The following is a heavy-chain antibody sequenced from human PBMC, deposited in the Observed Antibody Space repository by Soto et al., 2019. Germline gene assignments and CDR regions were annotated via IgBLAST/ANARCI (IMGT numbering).Heavy chain of an antibody. CDR3: ARVLIESSGWPFDY. Sequence: ETLSLTCTVSGGSISSYYWSWIRQPPGKGLEWIGYIYYSGSTNYNPSLKSRVTISVDTSKNQFSLKLSSVTAADTAVYYCARVLIESSGWPFDYWGQGTLVTVSS. D-gene: IGHD6-19*01. V-gene: IGHV4-59*08. CDR1: GGSISSYY. CDR2: IYYSGST. J-gene: IGHJ4*02.